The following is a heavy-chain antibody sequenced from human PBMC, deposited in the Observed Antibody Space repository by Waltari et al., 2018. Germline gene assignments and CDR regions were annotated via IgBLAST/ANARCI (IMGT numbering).Heavy chain of an antibody. J-gene: IGHJ3*02. V-gene: IGHV1-2*06. CDR3: ARDPGYYDSSGYSDAFDI. CDR1: GYTFTGYY. D-gene: IGHD3-22*01. Sequence: QVQLVQSGAEVKKPGASVKVSCKASGYTFTGYYMHWVRQAPGQGLEWMGRINPNSGGTNYAQKFQGRVTMTRDTSISTAYMELSRLRSDDTAVYYCARDPGYYDSSGYSDAFDIWGQGTMVIVSS. CDR2: INPNSGGT.